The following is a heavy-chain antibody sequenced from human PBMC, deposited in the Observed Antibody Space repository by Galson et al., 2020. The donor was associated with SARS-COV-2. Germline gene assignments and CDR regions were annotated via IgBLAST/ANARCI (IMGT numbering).Heavy chain of an antibody. CDR1: GFFFTAFW. D-gene: IGHD7-27*01. CDR3: ARDVAGALDY. Sequence: QLGESLKISCTASGFFFTAFWMAWVRQAPGQGLEWVANIKRAASIIHYADSVRGRFTIFRDNAKNSLYLQVNSLRAEDAALYYCARDVAGALDYWGQGTLVTVSS. V-gene: IGHV3-7*01. J-gene: IGHJ4*02. CDR2: IKRAASII.